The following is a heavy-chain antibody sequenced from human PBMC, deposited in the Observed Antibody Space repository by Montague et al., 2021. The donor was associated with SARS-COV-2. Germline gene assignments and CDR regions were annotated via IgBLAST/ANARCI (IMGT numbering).Heavy chain of an antibody. CDR1: GGSISSSSYY. J-gene: IGHJ6*02. Sequence: SETLSLTCTVAGGSISSSSYYWGWIRQPPGKGLELIGSIYYSGSTYYNPSLKSRVTISVDTSKNQFSLKLSSVTAADTAVYYCARVGRQQLVRLSGMDVWGQGTTVTVSS. V-gene: IGHV4-39*07. D-gene: IGHD6-13*01. CDR3: ARVGRQQLVRLSGMDV. CDR2: IYYSGST.